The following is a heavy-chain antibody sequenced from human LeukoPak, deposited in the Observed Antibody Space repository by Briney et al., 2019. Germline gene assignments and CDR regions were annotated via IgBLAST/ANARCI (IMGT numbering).Heavy chain of an antibody. J-gene: IGHJ2*01. V-gene: IGHV3-21*01. CDR2: ISGSSSYI. CDR1: GFTFSSYS. D-gene: IGHD6-13*01. Sequence: GGSLRLSCAASGFTFSSYSMNWVRQAPGKGLEWLSSISGSSSYIYYADSVKGRFTITRDNARNSLYLQMKSLRAEDTAVYYCARTPSIVGYTSRELGHWYFDLWGRGTPVTVSS. CDR3: ARTPSIVGYTSRELGHWYFDL.